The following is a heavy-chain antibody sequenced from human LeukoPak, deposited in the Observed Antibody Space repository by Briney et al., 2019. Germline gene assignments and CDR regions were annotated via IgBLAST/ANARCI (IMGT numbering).Heavy chain of an antibody. CDR2: IHNTGTA. D-gene: IGHD3-22*01. V-gene: IGHV4-61*08. CDR3: ASSGYYDSSGYPFDY. J-gene: IGHJ4*02. CDR1: GGSFGRGDYY. Sequence: SETLSLTCTVSGGSFGRGDYYWSWVRQSPVKGLEWIGYIHNTGTAYYNPSLKSRVTISVDTSKNQFSLKLSSVTAADTAVYYCASSGYYDSSGYPFDYWGQGTLVTVSS.